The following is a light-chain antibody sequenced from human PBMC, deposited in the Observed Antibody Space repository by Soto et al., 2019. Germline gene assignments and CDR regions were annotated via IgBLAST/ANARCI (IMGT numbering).Light chain of an antibody. J-gene: IGKJ4*01. V-gene: IGKV3-11*01. CDR2: DAS. CDR1: QSIGSA. Sequence: EIVLTQSPATLSVSPGDRATLSCRASQSIGSAIAWYQQKPGQAPRLLIYDASNRATGIPARFSGSGSGTDFTLTISSLEPEDFAVYYCQQRSNWPTFGGGTMLDIK. CDR3: QQRSNWPT.